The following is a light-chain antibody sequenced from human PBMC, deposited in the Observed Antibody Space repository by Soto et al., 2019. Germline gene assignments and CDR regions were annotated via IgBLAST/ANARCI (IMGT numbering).Light chain of an antibody. J-gene: IGKJ1*01. V-gene: IGKV3-20*01. CDR1: QSVSSSY. CDR2: GAS. CDR3: QQYGSSPRT. Sequence: EIVMTQSPATLSVSPGERATLSCRASQSVSSSYLAWYQQKPCQAPRLLIYGASSRATGIPDRFSGSGSGTDFTLTISRLEPEDFAVYYCQQYGSSPRTFGQGTKVDIK.